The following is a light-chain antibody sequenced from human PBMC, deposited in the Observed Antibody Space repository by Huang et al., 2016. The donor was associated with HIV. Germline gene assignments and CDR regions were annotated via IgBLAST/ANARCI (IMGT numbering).Light chain of an antibody. CDR3: LQHNTYPWT. CDR1: QGIRNY. V-gene: IGKV1-17*03. Sequence: DIQMTQSPSVMSASVGDRVTITCRASQGIRNYLAWFQQKPGKGPKRLIYAASNLQSGFPSRFSGSGSETEFTLTISSLQPEDFATYYCLQHNTYPWTFGQGTKVEIK. CDR2: AAS. J-gene: IGKJ1*01.